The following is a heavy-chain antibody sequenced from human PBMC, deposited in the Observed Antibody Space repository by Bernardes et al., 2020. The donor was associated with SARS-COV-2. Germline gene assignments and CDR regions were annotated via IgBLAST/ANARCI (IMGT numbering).Heavy chain of an antibody. D-gene: IGHD1-7*01. CDR3: ARENYTEGGLDI. CDR2: IKEDGSEK. V-gene: IGHV3-7*01. CDR1: GFTFSNYW. Sequence: GGSLRLSRAASGFTFSNYWMSWVRQAPGKGLEWVANIKEDGSEKYYVDSVKGRFTISRDNAKNSVYLQMSSLRAEDTAIYYCARENYTEGGLDIWGQGTMVTVSS. J-gene: IGHJ3*02.